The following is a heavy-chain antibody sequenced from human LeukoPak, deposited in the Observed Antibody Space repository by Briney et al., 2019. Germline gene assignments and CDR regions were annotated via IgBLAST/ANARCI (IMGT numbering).Heavy chain of an antibody. V-gene: IGHV4-34*01. CDR1: GGSFSGYY. J-gene: IGHJ5*02. Sequence: PSETLSLTCAVYGGSFSGYYWSWVRQPPGKGLEWIGEINHSGSTNYNPSLKSRVTISVDTSKNQFSLKLSSVTAADTAVYYCARVGGLAAYWGARSWFDPWGQGTLVTVSS. CDR2: INHSGST. D-gene: IGHD6-13*01. CDR3: ARVGGLAAYWGARSWFDP.